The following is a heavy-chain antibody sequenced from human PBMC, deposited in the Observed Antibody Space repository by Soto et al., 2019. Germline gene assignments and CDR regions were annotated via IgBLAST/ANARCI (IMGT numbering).Heavy chain of an antibody. V-gene: IGHV3-30*04. CDR3: ARDWDYSDSSGYLEY. D-gene: IGHD3-22*01. CDR1: GFTFSYYP. J-gene: IGHJ4*02. CDR2: ISDDGNNK. Sequence: QVQLVESGGGVVLPGRSLRLSCEASGFTFSYYPIHWVRQAPGKGLDWVAVISDDGNNKYYADSVKGRFTISRDNSRNTLYLQMDSLRPEDTAVYYCARDWDYSDSSGYLEYWGQGTLVTVSS.